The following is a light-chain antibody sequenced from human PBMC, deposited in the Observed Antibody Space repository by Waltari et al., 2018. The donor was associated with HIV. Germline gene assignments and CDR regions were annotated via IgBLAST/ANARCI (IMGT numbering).Light chain of an antibody. CDR1: WSDIGSYDL. Sequence: QSALTQPASVSGSPGQSITLSCSGTWSDIGSYDLVSWYQHLPGKAPKRILYDVNERPSGLSPRYSGSKSGNTASLVISGLQSEDEADYYCCSYAGSGTFVVFVGGTRLTV. J-gene: IGLJ3*02. CDR3: CSYAGSGTFVV. V-gene: IGLV2-23*02. CDR2: DVN.